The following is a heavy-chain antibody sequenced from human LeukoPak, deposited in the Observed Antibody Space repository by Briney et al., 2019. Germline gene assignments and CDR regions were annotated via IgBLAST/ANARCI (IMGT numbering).Heavy chain of an antibody. D-gene: IGHD1-7*01. V-gene: IGHV4-59*01. CDR3: ARPTSWVNYFDP. CDR1: RGSMSGDY. CDR2: IYYGGST. J-gene: IGHJ5*02. Sequence: SETLSLTCTVSRGSMSGDYWSWIRQPPRRGLQWIGYIYYGGSTNYNPSLKSRVTISVDTSKNQFSLKLSSVTAADTAVYYCARPTSWVNYFDPWGQGTLVTVSS.